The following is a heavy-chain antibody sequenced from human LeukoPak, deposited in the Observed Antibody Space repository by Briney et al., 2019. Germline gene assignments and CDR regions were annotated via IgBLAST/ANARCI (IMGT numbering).Heavy chain of an antibody. CDR2: IYSGGST. V-gene: IGHV3-53*04. J-gene: IGHJ1*01. D-gene: IGHD4-17*01. CDR3: ARVVSDYGDTEYFQH. Sequence: GGSLRLSCAASGFTVSSNYMSWVRQAPGKGLEWVSVIYSGGSTYYADSVKGRFTISRHKSKNTLYLQMNSLRAEDTAVYYCARVVSDYGDTEYFQHWGQGTTVTVSS. CDR1: GFTVSSNY.